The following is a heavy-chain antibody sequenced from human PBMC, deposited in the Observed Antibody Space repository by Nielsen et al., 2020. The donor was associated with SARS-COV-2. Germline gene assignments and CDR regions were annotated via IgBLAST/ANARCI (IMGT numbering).Heavy chain of an antibody. D-gene: IGHD1-26*01. CDR2: IYHGGNT. CDR1: GASISSSSW. J-gene: IGHJ5*02. CDR3: ARLLTDTGSHFRFDP. Sequence: SETLSLPCAVSGASISSSSWWTWVRPPPGKWLEWLGEIYHGGNTNYNPSLRSRVTISVDTSKNQFSLRLTSVTAADTAVYYCARLLTDTGSHFRFDPWGQGTLVSVSS. V-gene: IGHV4-4*02.